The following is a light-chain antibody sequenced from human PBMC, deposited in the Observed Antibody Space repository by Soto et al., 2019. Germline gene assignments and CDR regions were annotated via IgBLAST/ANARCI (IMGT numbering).Light chain of an antibody. CDR3: QQYGSSPFT. CDR2: DAS. J-gene: IGKJ3*01. CDR1: QSVISTY. Sequence: EIVLTQSPGTLSLSPGERATLSCRASQSVISTYLAWYQQRPGQTPRLLIYDASSRATGIPDRFSGSGSGTDFTLTIAGLEPEDFAVYYCQQYGSSPFTFGPGTKVDIK. V-gene: IGKV3-20*01.